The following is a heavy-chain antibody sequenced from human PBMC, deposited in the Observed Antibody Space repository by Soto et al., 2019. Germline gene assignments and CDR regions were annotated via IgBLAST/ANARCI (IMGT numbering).Heavy chain of an antibody. J-gene: IGHJ4*02. Sequence: QVQLMQSGAEVKKPGASVKVSCKASGDTFTEYYIHWVRQAPGQGLEWMGTVNPSGGHTTYAQHFLGRVTMTSDTATSTLYMELTSLTSADTAVYYCARGGHVVVVTAALDYWGQGTLVTVSS. D-gene: IGHD2-21*02. V-gene: IGHV1-46*01. CDR1: GDTFTEYY. CDR3: ARGGHVVVVTAALDY. CDR2: VNPSGGHT.